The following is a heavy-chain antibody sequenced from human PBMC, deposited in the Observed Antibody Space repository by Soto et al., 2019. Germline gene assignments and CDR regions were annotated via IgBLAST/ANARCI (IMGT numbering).Heavy chain of an antibody. J-gene: IGHJ4*02. Sequence: EVQLVESGGGLVQPGGSLRLSCAASGFTFSSYWMSWVRQAPGKGLEWVANIKEDGSERYYVDSVEGRFTISRDNAENSLYLQMNSLRAEDTAVYYCARDHLGYCRGNSCNWAEYFDYWGQGTQVTVSS. D-gene: IGHD2-15*01. CDR2: IKEDGSER. CDR1: GFTFSSYW. CDR3: ARDHLGYCRGNSCNWAEYFDY. V-gene: IGHV3-7*04.